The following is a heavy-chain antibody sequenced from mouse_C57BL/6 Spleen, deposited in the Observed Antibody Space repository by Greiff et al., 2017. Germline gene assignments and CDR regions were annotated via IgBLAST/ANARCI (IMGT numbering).Heavy chain of an antibody. Sequence: VKLVESGPELVKPGASVKISCKASGYAFSSSWMNWVKQRPGKGLEWIGRIYPGDGDTYYNGKFKGKATLTADKSSSTAYMQLSSLTSEDSAVYFCIYYDYDIYFDVWGTGTTVTVSS. D-gene: IGHD2-4*01. J-gene: IGHJ1*03. V-gene: IGHV1-82*01. CDR3: IYYDYDIYFDV. CDR2: IYPGDGDT. CDR1: GYAFSSSW.